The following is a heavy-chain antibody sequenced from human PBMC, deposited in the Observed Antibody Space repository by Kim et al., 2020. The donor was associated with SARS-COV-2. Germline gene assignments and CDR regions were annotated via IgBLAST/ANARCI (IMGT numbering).Heavy chain of an antibody. CDR1: GFTFTSRA. CDR2: INNGGNP. CDR3: AKDPPSNGWPAFDS. D-gene: IGHD6-19*01. V-gene: IGHV3-23*01. J-gene: IGHJ4*02. Sequence: GGSLRLSCVASGFTFTSRAMSWVRQSPVKGLEWVASINNGGNPYYANSVKGRFTISRDITKDTLYLQMNSLRADDTALYYCAKDPPSNGWPAFDSWGQGTLVTVSS.